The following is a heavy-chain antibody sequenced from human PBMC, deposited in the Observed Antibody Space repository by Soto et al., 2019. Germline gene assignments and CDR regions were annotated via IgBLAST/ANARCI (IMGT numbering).Heavy chain of an antibody. D-gene: IGHD2-2*01. CDR1: GFTFSTYG. Sequence: QVQLVESGGGVVQPGRSLRLSCAASGFTFSTYGIHWVRQAPGKGLEWVGVISSDGRTTYYADSLKGRFTISRDNSKSTLYLQMNSLRAEDTAVYFCAKEAAPAATEFDYWGQGTLVTVSS. CDR3: AKEAAPAATEFDY. V-gene: IGHV3-30*18. CDR2: ISSDGRTT. J-gene: IGHJ4*02.